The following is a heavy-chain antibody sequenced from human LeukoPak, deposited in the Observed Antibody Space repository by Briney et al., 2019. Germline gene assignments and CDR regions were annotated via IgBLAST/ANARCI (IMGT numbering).Heavy chain of an antibody. Sequence: GGSLRLSCAASGFTFSSYGMHWVRQAPGKGLEWVAFIRYDGSNKYYADSVKGRFTISRDNSKNTLYLQMNSLRAEDTAVYYCAKVFGGNTQNWFDPWGQGTLVTVSS. J-gene: IGHJ5*02. V-gene: IGHV3-30*02. D-gene: IGHD4-23*01. CDR3: AKVFGGNTQNWFDP. CDR2: IRYDGSNK. CDR1: GFTFSSYG.